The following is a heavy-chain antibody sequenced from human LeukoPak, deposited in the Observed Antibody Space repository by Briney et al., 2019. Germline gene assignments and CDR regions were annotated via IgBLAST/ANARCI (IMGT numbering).Heavy chain of an antibody. J-gene: IGHJ5*02. CDR3: ARARSSWYLGSFDP. V-gene: IGHV3-33*01. CDR2: IWYDGSNK. Sequence: GGPLRLSCAASGFTFSSYGMHWVRQAPGKGLEWVAVIWYDGSNKYYADSVKGRFTISRDNSKNTLYLQMNSLRAEDTAVYYCARARSSWYLGSFDPWGQGTLVTVSS. CDR1: GFTFSSYG. D-gene: IGHD6-13*01.